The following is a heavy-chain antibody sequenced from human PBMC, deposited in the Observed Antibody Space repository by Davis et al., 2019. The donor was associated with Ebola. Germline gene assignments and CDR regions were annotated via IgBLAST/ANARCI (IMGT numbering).Heavy chain of an antibody. Sequence: PGGSLRLSCKGSGYSFTSYWISWVRQMPGKGLEWMGRIDPSDSYTNYSPSFQGHVTISADKSISTAYLQWSSLKASDTAMYYCARFAYYGGNSFHFDYWGQGTLVTVSS. J-gene: IGHJ4*02. V-gene: IGHV5-10-1*01. CDR3: ARFAYYGGNSFHFDY. D-gene: IGHD4-23*01. CDR1: GYSFTSYW. CDR2: IDPSDSYT.